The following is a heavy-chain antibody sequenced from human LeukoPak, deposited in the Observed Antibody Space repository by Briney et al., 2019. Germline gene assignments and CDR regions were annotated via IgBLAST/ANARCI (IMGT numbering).Heavy chain of an antibody. D-gene: IGHD6-13*01. CDR1: GFTFSSYA. J-gene: IGHJ1*01. CDR3: AKDQALYSSSWYLEYFQH. CDR2: ISGSGGST. Sequence: GGSLRLSCAASGFTFSSYAMSWVRQAPGKELEWVSAISGSGGSTYYADSVKGRFTISRDNSKNTLYLQMNSLRAEDTAVYYCAKDQALYSSSWYLEYFQHWGQGTLVTVSS. V-gene: IGHV3-23*01.